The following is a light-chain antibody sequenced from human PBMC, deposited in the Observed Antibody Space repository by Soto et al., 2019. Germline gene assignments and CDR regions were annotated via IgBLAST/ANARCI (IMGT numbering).Light chain of an antibody. J-gene: IGKJ1*01. Sequence: DIQMTQSASTLSASVGDRVTITCRASQSISSWLAWYQQKPGKAPKLLIYDASSLESGVPSRFSGSASVKEFALTISSLQPDDFASYYCQQDNRYPRTCGQGTKVEIK. V-gene: IGKV1-5*01. CDR2: DAS. CDR1: QSISSW. CDR3: QQDNRYPRT.